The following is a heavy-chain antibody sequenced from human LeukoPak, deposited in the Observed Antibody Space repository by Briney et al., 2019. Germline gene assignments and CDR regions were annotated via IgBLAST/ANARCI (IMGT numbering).Heavy chain of an antibody. J-gene: IGHJ3*02. CDR2: IYYSGST. CDR1: GGSISSYY. CDR3: ARANSRNDAFDI. D-gene: IGHD4-23*01. Sequence: SGTLSLTCTVSGGSISSYYWSWIRQPPGKGLEWIGYIYYSGSTNYNPSLKSRVTISVDTSKNQFSLKLSSVTAADTAVYYCARANSRNDAFDIWGQGTMVTVSS. V-gene: IGHV4-59*01.